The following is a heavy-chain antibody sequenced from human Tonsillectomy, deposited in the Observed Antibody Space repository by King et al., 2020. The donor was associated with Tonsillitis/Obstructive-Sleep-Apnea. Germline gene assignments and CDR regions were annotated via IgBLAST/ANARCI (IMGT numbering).Heavy chain of an antibody. CDR1: GFTFSNYA. CDR2: ISCSGGHT. J-gene: IGHJ4*02. V-gene: IGHV3-23*04. Sequence: QLVQSGGGLVQPGGSLRLSCAASGFTFSNYAMSWVRQAPGKGLEWVSTISCSGGHTYYAYSVKGRFTISRDNSKNTLYLHMNSLRADDTAVYYCARGSDDFYYWGQGTLVTVSS. D-gene: IGHD3-3*01. CDR3: ARGSDDFYY.